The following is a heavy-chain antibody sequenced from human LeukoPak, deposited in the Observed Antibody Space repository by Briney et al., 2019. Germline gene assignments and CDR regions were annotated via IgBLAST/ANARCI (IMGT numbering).Heavy chain of an antibody. V-gene: IGHV4-59*01. CDR1: GGSISSYY. J-gene: IGHJ6*03. CDR2: IHYSGST. CDR3: ARYDYSNYVYYMDV. Sequence: SETLSLTCTVSGGSISSYYWSWIRQPPGKGLQWIGCIHYSGSTNYNPSLKNRVTISVDTSKKQFFLKLSSVTAADTAVYYCARYDYSNYVYYMDVWGKGATVTVSS. D-gene: IGHD4-11*01.